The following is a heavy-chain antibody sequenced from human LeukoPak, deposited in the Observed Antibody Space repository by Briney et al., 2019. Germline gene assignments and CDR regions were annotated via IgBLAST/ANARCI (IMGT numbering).Heavy chain of an antibody. D-gene: IGHD2-2*01. J-gene: IGHJ4*02. CDR3: APAAYVAGYFDY. CDR1: GFTFSSYA. Sequence: PGGSLRLSCAGSGFTFSSYAMSWVRQAPGWGLEWVSAISGSGGSTYYADSVKGRFTISRDNSKNTLYLQMNSLRAEDTAVYYCAPAAYVAGYFDYWGQGTLVTVSS. CDR2: ISGSGGST. V-gene: IGHV3-23*01.